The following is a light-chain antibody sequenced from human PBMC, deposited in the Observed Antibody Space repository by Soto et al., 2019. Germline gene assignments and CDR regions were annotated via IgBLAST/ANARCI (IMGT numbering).Light chain of an antibody. Sequence: EIVMTQSPATLSVSPGERATLSCRASQSVDSNLAWYQQKPGQAPRLLIFGASTRATGIPARFSGSGSGTGFTLTINRLEPEDFAVYYCQQYSNSITFGQGTRLENK. CDR2: GAS. J-gene: IGKJ5*01. CDR3: QQYSNSIT. V-gene: IGKV3D-15*01. CDR1: QSVDSN.